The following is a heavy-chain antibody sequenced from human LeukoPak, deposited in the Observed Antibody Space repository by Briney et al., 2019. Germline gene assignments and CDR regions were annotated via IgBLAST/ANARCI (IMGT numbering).Heavy chain of an antibody. Sequence: SQTLSLTCTVSGGSISSGGYYWRWLRQHPGRGLECIGYIYYSGSTYYNPSLKSRVTISVDTSKNQFSLKLSSVTAADTAVYYCARGPYDSSGYYYVYWGQGTLVTVSS. V-gene: IGHV4-31*03. CDR2: IYYSGST. D-gene: IGHD3-22*01. J-gene: IGHJ4*02. CDR3: ARGPYDSSGYYYVY. CDR1: GGSISSGGYY.